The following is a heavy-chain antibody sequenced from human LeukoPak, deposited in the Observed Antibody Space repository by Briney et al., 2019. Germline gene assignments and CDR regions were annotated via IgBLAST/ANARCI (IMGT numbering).Heavy chain of an antibody. J-gene: IGHJ3*02. Sequence: GRSLRLSCAASGFTFSSYGMHWVRQAPGKGLEWVAAIWYDGSDKYYADSVKGRFTISRDNSKNTLYLQMNSLRAEDTAVYYCARDAGITGTNDAFDIWGQGTMVTVSS. CDR2: IWYDGSDK. V-gene: IGHV3-33*01. D-gene: IGHD1-7*01. CDR1: GFTFSSYG. CDR3: ARDAGITGTNDAFDI.